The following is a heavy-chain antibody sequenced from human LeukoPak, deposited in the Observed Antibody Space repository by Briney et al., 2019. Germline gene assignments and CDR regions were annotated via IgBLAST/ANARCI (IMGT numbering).Heavy chain of an antibody. CDR3: ARSYYGSGSYYGNGIDV. CDR1: GFXFGDYA. Sequence: GGSLRLSCTASGFXFGDYAMSWVRQAPGKGLEWVSVIYSGGSTHYAESVQGRFTISRDNSKNTLYLQMNSLRAEDTAVYYCARSYYGSGSYYGNGIDVWGQGTTVTVSS. V-gene: IGHV3-66*01. J-gene: IGHJ6*02. D-gene: IGHD3-10*01. CDR2: IYSGGST.